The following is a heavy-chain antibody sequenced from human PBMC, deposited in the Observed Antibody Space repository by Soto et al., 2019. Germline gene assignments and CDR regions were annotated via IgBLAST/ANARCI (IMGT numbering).Heavy chain of an antibody. CDR3: ARDLWGYCGTDCYPLDV. Sequence: SETLSLTCTVSGGSISRYYWSWIRQPPGKGLEWIGYLYNAGSTIYNPSLKSRVTISVDMSQNQFSLNLNYVTAADTAVYYCARDLWGYCGTDCYPLDVWGQGTTVTVSS. CDR2: LYNAGST. D-gene: IGHD2-21*02. V-gene: IGHV4-59*01. CDR1: GGSISRYY. J-gene: IGHJ6*02.